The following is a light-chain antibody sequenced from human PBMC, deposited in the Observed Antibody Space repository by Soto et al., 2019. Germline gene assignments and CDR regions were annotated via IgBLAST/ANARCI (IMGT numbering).Light chain of an antibody. Sequence: EIVLTQSPDTLSLSPGERATLSCRASQSVDNYLAWYQQRPGQAPRLLIYDASNRASGIPARFSGSGSGTDFTLTISSLEPEDFAVYYCQQRSTRPPLTFGGGTKVEIK. CDR2: DAS. J-gene: IGKJ4*01. CDR3: QQRSTRPPLT. CDR1: QSVDNY. V-gene: IGKV3-11*01.